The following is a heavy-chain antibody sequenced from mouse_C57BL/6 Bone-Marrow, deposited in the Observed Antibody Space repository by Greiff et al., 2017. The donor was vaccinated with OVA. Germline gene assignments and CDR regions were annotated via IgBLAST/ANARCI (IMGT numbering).Heavy chain of an antibody. Sequence: QVQLQQSGAELVRPGASVKLSCKASGYTFTDYYINWVKQRPGQGLEWIAWIYPGSGNTYYNEKFKGKATLTAEKSSSTAYMQLSSLTSEDSAVYFCARGGDYWGQGTTLTVSS. CDR2: IYPGSGNT. CDR3: ARGGDY. CDR1: GYTFTDYY. J-gene: IGHJ2*01. V-gene: IGHV1-76*01.